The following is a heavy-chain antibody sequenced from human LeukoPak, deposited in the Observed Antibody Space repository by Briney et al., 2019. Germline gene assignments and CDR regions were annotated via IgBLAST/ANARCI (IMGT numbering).Heavy chain of an antibody. V-gene: IGHV4-31*03. J-gene: IGHJ4*02. CDR1: VASISSDGYY. CDR3: ARSHGDGWFFFGN. CDR2: IYYFEDP. Sequence: SQTQSLTCTVSVASISSDGYYWNWIRQPPGMGPEWIGYIYYFEDPQYNPSLQSRVAISVDTSKNQFSLELTSVTAADTAVYFCARSHGDGWFFFGNWGQGTRVTVSS. D-gene: IGHD2-15*01.